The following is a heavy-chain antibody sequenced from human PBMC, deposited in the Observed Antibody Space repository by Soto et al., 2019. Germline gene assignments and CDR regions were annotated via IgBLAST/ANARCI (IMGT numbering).Heavy chain of an antibody. CDR1: GFTFDDYA. V-gene: IGHV3-9*01. Sequence: PGGSLRLSCAASGFTFDDYAMHWVRQASGKGLEWVSGISWNSGSIGYADSVKGRFTISRDNAKNSLYLQMNSLRAEDTALYYCAKDIRIQLSFYMDVWGKATTVTVAS. D-gene: IGHD5-18*01. J-gene: IGHJ6*03. CDR2: ISWNSGSI. CDR3: AKDIRIQLSFYMDV.